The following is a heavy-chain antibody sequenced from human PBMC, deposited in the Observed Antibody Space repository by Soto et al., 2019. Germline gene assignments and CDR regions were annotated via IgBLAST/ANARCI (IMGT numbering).Heavy chain of an antibody. CDR3: VKDEGYCSGGSCYWDIYYYYYGMDV. V-gene: IGHV3-64D*08. D-gene: IGHD2-15*01. CDR1: GFTFSSYA. CDR2: ISSNGGST. Sequence: GGSLRLSCSASGFTFSSYAMHWVRQAPGKGLEYVSAISSNGGSTYYADSVKGRFTISRDNSKNTLYLQMSSLRAEDTAVYYCVKDEGYCSGGSCYWDIYYYYYGMDVWGQGTTVTVSS. J-gene: IGHJ6*02.